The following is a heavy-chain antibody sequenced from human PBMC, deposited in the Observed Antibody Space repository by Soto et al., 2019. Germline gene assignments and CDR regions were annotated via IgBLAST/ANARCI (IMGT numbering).Heavy chain of an antibody. Sequence: QVQLQESGPGLVKPSETLSLTCTVSGGSVSSGSYYWSWIRQPPGKGLEWIGYIYYSGSTNYTPSLKSRVTISVDTSKNQFSLKLSSVTAADTAVYYCARDGVARRFDYWGQGTLVTVSS. CDR3: ARDGVARRFDY. J-gene: IGHJ4*02. D-gene: IGHD3-3*01. CDR2: IYYSGST. CDR1: GGSVSSGSYY. V-gene: IGHV4-61*01.